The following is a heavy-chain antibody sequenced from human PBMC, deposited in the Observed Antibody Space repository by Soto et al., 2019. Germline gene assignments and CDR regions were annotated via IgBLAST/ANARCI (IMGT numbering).Heavy chain of an antibody. CDR1: GVTCSSFW. CDR3: ARDPPYGSGTSQNYGMDV. D-gene: IGHD3-10*01. V-gene: IGHV3-48*04. Sequence: GGSLRLSCAASGVTCSSFWMNWVRQATGKGLEWVSYISSGSSTIYYADSVKGRFTISRDNAKNSLYLQMNSLRAEDTAVYYCARDPPYGSGTSQNYGMDVWGQGTTVTVSS. J-gene: IGHJ6*02. CDR2: ISSGSSTI.